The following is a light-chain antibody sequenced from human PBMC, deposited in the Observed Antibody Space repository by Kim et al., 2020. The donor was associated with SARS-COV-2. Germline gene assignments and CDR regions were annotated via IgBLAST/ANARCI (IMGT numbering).Light chain of an antibody. CDR2: AAS. Sequence: DIQMTQSPSSLTASVGDRITITCRASQSISGYLNWYQQKAGKAPELLIYAASTLQSGVPSRFSGSGCGTDYTLTINSLQPEDFATYCCQRSSRTRAFGGGTKVDIK. J-gene: IGKJ4*01. CDR1: QSISGY. CDR3: QRSSRTRA. V-gene: IGKV1-39*01.